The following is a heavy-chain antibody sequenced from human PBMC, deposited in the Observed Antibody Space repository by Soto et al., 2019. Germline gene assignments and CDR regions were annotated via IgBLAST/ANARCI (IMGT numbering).Heavy chain of an antibody. CDR2: ISAYNGNT. Sequence: ASVKVSCKVSGYTFTSYGITWVRQAPGQGLEWMGWISAYNGNTGYEQKFQGRVTMTRNTSISTAYMELSSLRSEDTAVYYCGRVGSAGTVTLDYWGQGTLVTVSS. V-gene: IGHV1-8*02. CDR1: GYTFTSYG. J-gene: IGHJ4*02. CDR3: GRVGSAGTVTLDY. D-gene: IGHD4-17*01.